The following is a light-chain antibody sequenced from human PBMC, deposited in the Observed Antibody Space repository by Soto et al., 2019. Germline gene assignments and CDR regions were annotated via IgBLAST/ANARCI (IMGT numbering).Light chain of an antibody. Sequence: DIQMTQSPSTLSASLGDRVTITCRASQSIRSWLAWYQQKPGKAPKLLIYKASSLESGVPSRFSGSGSGTEFTLTISSLQPDDFATYYCQQYNSYSSFGPGTKVDIK. CDR3: QQYNSYSS. J-gene: IGKJ3*01. V-gene: IGKV1-5*03. CDR1: QSIRSW. CDR2: KAS.